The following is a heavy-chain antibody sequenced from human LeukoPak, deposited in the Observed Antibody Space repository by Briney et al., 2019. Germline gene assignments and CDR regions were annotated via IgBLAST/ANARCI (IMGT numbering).Heavy chain of an antibody. Sequence: PVASVKVSCEASGYTFTSYGISWVRQAPGQGLEWMGWISAYNGNTNYAQKLQGRVTMTTDTSTSTAYMELRSLRSDDTAVYYCARGYLSDIVVVPAAFDYWGQGTLVTVSS. V-gene: IGHV1-18*01. D-gene: IGHD2-2*01. CDR2: ISAYNGNT. CDR1: GYTFTSYG. J-gene: IGHJ4*02. CDR3: ARGYLSDIVVVPAAFDY.